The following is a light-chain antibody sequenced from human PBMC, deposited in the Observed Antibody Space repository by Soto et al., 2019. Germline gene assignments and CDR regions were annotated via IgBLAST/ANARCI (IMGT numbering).Light chain of an antibody. V-gene: IGKV3-20*01. Sequence: DIVLTQSPGALSLSPGERATLSCRATRSFSSSCLACYQQRPGQAPRLLLLGAPNRATGIPDRFSGRGSGTDFSLTISRLEPEDCAVYYCQQYGNSITFGGGTKVDI. CDR1: RSFSSSC. CDR2: GAP. J-gene: IGKJ4*01. CDR3: QQYGNSIT.